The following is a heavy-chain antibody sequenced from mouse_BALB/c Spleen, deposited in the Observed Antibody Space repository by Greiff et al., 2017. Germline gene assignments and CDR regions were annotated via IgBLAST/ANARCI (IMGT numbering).Heavy chain of an antibody. V-gene: IGHV3-2*02. J-gene: IGHJ3*01. Sequence: EVKLEESGPVLVKPSQSLSLTCAVTGYSITSDYAWNWIRQFPGNKLEWMGYISYIGSTSYNPSLKSRISITRDTSKNQFFLQLNSVTTEDTATYYCARSDYGSSSAWFAYWGQGTLVTVSA. D-gene: IGHD1-1*01. CDR1: GYSITSDYA. CDR2: ISYIGST. CDR3: ARSDYGSSSAWFAY.